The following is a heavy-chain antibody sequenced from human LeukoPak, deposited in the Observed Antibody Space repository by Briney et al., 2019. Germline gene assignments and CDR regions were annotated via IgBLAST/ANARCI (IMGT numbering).Heavy chain of an antibody. D-gene: IGHD3-22*01. CDR2: IYYSGST. Sequence: SETLSLTCTVSGGSLSSGGYYWSWIRQHPGKGLEWIGYIYYSGSTYYNPSLKSRVSISVDTSKNQFSLKLSSVTAADTAVYYCARANHYDSSGYSHWGQGTLVTVSS. CDR3: ARANHYDSSGYSH. J-gene: IGHJ4*02. CDR1: GGSLSSGGYY. V-gene: IGHV4-31*03.